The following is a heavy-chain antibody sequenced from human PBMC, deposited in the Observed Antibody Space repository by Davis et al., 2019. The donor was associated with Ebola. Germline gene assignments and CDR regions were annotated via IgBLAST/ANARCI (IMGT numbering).Heavy chain of an antibody. CDR1: GFTFSSYW. D-gene: IGHD4/OR15-4a*01. CDR3: TRDSANDYYSYYGMDV. Sequence: GESLKISCAASGFTFSSYWMSWVRQAPGKGLEWLAYMTGGNSTTVYYSDSVEGRFMISRDNAKSSLYLEMNSLREEDTAVYYCTRDSANDYYSYYGMDVWGQGTTVIVSS. J-gene: IGHJ6*02. CDR2: MTGGNSTTV. V-gene: IGHV3-48*02.